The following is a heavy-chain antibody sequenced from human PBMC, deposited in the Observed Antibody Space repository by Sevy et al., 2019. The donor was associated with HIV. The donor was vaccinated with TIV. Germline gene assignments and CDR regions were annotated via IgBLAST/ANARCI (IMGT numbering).Heavy chain of an antibody. V-gene: IGHV4-30-4*01. CDR1: GGSISSGDYY. Sequence: SETLSLTCTVSGGSISSGDYYWSWIRQPPGKGLEWIGYIYYSGSTYYNPSLKSRITISVDTSKNQFSLKRSSVTAADTAVYYCARGRITTVRGVIITAYYYYGMDVWGQGTTVTVSS. J-gene: IGHJ6*02. CDR3: ARGRITTVRGVIITAYYYYGMDV. CDR2: IYYSGST. D-gene: IGHD3-10*01.